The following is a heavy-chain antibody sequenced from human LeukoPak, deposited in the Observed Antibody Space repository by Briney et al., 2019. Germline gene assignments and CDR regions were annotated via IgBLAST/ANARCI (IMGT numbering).Heavy chain of an antibody. CDR3: AKRGVVIRVILVGFHKEAYYFDS. V-gene: IGHV3-23*01. Sequence: PGGSLRLSCEASGLTFSSYGMSWVRQAPGKGLQWVSAITGGGGTTYYADFVKDRFTISRDNRKNTLYLQMNSLRAEDTAVYFCAKRGVVIRVILVGFHKEAYYFDSWGQGALVTVSS. CDR1: GLTFSSYG. D-gene: IGHD3-22*01. CDR2: ITGGGGTT. J-gene: IGHJ4*02.